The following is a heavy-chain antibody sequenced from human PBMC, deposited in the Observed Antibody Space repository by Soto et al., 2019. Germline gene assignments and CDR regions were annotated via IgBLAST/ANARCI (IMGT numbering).Heavy chain of an antibody. V-gene: IGHV4-4*02. J-gene: IGHJ4*02. CDR2: MHYTGFS. D-gene: IGHD6-13*01. CDR3: ASSYGNAWYTY. Sequence: SETLSLTCAVSGGTISSSNWWSWVRQPPEKGLEWIGYMHYTGFSFSNPSLKSRVAMSVDKSKNEFTLQLTSVTAADTAVYYCASSYGNAWYTYWGQGIQVTVSS. CDR1: GGTISSSNW.